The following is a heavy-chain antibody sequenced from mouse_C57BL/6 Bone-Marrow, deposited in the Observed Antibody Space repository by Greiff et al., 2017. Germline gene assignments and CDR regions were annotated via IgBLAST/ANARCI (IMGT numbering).Heavy chain of an antibody. CDR1: GYTFTSYW. D-gene: IGHD2-5*01. CDR2: IYPGSGST. V-gene: IGHV1-55*01. Sequence: QVQLQQSGAELVKPGASVKMSCKASGYTFTSYWITWVKQRPGQGLEWIGDIYPGSGSTNYNEKFKGKATLTVDTSSSTAYMQLSSLTSEDSAVYYCARPYYSNYWYFDVWGTGTTVTVSS. CDR3: ARPYYSNYWYFDV. J-gene: IGHJ1*03.